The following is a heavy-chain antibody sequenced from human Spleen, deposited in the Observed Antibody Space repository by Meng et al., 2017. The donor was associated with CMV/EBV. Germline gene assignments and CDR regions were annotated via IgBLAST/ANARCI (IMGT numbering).Heavy chain of an antibody. V-gene: IGHV3-7*01. CDR1: GFTFSSYW. Sequence: GESLKISCAASGFTFSSYWMSWVRQAPGKGLEWVANINQNGDGEHFVDSLKGRFTISRDNAKNSLYLQMNSLRVEDTAVYFCARDSRGSGWYDGGMDVWGQGTTVTVSS. D-gene: IGHD6-19*01. J-gene: IGHJ6*02. CDR3: ARDSRGSGWYDGGMDV. CDR2: INQNGDGE.